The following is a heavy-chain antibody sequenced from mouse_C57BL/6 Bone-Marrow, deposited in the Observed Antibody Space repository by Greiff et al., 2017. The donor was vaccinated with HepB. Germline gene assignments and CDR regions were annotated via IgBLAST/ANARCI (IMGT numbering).Heavy chain of an antibody. CDR1: GFSFNTYA. CDR2: IRSKSNNYAT. Sequence: EVMLVESGGGLVQPKGSLKLSCAASGFSFNTYAMNWVRQAPGKGLEWVARIRSKSNNYATYYADSVKDRFTISRDDSESMLYLQMNNLKTEDTAMYCCVRPDSNYGYFDVWGTGTTVTVSS. CDR3: VRPDSNYGYFDV. D-gene: IGHD2-5*01. V-gene: IGHV10-1*01. J-gene: IGHJ1*03.